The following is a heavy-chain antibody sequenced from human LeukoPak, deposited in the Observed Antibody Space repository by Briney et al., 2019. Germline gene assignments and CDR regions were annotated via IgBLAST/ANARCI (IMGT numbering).Heavy chain of an antibody. CDR3: ARADSSGYHTIDY. CDR1: GYSISNGYY. J-gene: IGHJ4*02. D-gene: IGHD3-22*01. V-gene: IGHV4-4*07. Sequence: SETLSLTCTVSGYSISNGYYWGWIRQPAGKGLEWIGRIYTSGSTNYNPSLKSRVIMSVDTSKNQFSLKLSSVTAADTAVYYCARADSSGYHTIDYWGQGALVTVSS. CDR2: IYTSGST.